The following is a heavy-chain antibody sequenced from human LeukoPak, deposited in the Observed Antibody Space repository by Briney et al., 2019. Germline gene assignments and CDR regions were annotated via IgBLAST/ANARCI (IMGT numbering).Heavy chain of an antibody. D-gene: IGHD3-16*02. CDR2: ISGSGRNK. Sequence: GGSLRLSCAASGFTFSSYEMNWVRQAPGKGLEWLSYISGSGRNKYYADSVKDRFTISRDNAKNSLYLQMNSLRAEDTTVYYCATFIIGPTIDYWGQGTLVTVSS. V-gene: IGHV3-48*03. CDR3: ATFIIGPTIDY. J-gene: IGHJ4*02. CDR1: GFTFSSYE.